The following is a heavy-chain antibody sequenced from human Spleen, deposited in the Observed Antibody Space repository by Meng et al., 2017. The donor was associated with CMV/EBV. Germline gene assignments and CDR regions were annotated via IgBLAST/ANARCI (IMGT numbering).Heavy chain of an antibody. CDR3: ARDNNWGPDY. CDR1: GYTFTAHY. J-gene: IGHJ4*02. V-gene: IGHV1-2*02. CDR2: IHPRRGNT. Sequence: ASVKVSCKASGYTFTAHYFHWVRQAPGQGLEWMGWIHPRRGNTNYAQQFQVRVTLTRDTSINTGYMELTRLTSDDTAVYYCARDNNWGPDYWGQGTLVTVSS. D-gene: IGHD7-27*01.